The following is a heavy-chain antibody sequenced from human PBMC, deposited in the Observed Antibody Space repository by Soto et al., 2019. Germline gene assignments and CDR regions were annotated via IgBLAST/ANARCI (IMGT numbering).Heavy chain of an antibody. CDR3: ATYHDDEWESYRHRY. Sequence: GGSLRLSCAASGFTFSDYYMTWIRQAPGKGLEWVSYISSSGTGIYYPDSVRDRFTISRDNAANSLFLHMNSLGAEDTAVYYCATYHDDEWESYRHRYWGQGTLVTVSS. D-gene: IGHD3-16*02. J-gene: IGHJ4*02. V-gene: IGHV3-11*04. CDR2: ISSSGTGI. CDR1: GFTFSDYY.